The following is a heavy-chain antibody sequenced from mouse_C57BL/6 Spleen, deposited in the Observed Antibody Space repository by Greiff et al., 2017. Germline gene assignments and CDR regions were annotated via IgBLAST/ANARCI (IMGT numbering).Heavy chain of an antibody. CDR1: GFTFSSYA. V-gene: IGHV5-4*03. Sequence: DVMLVESGGGLVKPGGSLKLSCAASGFTFSSYAMSWVRQTPEKRLEWVATISDGGSYTYYPDNVKGRVTISRDNAKNDLYLQMSHLKSEDTAMYYCARAGNSSEIDYWGQGTTLTVSS. CDR2: ISDGGSYT. CDR3: ARAGNSSEIDY. D-gene: IGHD3-2*02. J-gene: IGHJ2*01.